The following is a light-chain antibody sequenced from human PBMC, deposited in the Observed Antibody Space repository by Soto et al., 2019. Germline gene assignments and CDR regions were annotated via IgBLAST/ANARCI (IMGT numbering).Light chain of an antibody. CDR3: SAWDDSLDGFV. CDR2: RDS. CDR1: RSNIESNA. J-gene: IGLJ1*01. Sequence: QSVLIQPPSASATPGQRVTISCSGSRSNIESNAVNWYQQFPGTAPKLLIHRDSQRPSGVPDRFSGSRSATSASLSISGLQSEDEAEYFCSAWDDSLDGFVFGTGTKLTVL. V-gene: IGLV1-44*01.